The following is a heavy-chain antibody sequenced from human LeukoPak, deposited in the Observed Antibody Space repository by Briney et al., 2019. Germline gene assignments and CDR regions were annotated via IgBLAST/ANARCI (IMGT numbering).Heavy chain of an antibody. CDR1: GFTFDDYA. CDR3: ARDRDFDY. V-gene: IGHV3-43*02. J-gene: IGHJ4*02. CDR2: ITGDGVST. Sequence: GGSLRLSCAASGFTFDDYAMHWVRQAPGKGLEWVSVITGDGVSTSYADSVKGRFTISRGSSTNSLYLQMNSLSAEDTAVYYCARDRDFDYWGQGTLVTVSS.